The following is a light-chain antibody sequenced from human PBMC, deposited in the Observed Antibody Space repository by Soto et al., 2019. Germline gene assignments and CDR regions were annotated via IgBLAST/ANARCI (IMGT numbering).Light chain of an antibody. J-gene: IGKJ3*01. CDR2: DAS. CDR3: QHRTNCPPGFS. Sequence: EVVLTQSPATLSLSPRERATLSCRASQSISSYLAWFQQKPGQAPRLLIYDASNRATGIPARFSGSGSGTDLTLTISSLEPEDFSVYYCQHRTNCPPGFSFGPGTTVEIK. V-gene: IGKV3-11*01. CDR1: QSISSY.